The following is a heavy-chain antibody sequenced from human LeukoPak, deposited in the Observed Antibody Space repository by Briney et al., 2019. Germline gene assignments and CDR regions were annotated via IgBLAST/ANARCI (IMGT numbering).Heavy chain of an antibody. CDR1: GGSISSYY. V-gene: IGHV4-4*07. D-gene: IGHD5-12*01. Sequence: SETMSLTCTVSGGSISSYYWSWIRQPAGKGLEWIGRIYTSGSTNYNPSLKSRATISVDSSKKQFSLKLISVTAADTAVYYCARQGGYASPFDYWGQGTLVTVSS. CDR2: IYTSGST. CDR3: ARQGGYASPFDY. J-gene: IGHJ4*02.